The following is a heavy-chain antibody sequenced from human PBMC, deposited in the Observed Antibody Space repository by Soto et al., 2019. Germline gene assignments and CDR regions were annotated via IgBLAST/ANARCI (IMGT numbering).Heavy chain of an antibody. CDR1: GFTFSDYY. CDR2: ISSNSSNT. D-gene: IGHD1-26*01. CDR3: ATGLSTRGYYMDA. V-gene: IGHV3-11*06. Sequence: PGGSLRLSCAASGFTFSDYYMSWIRQAPGKGLEWVSYISSNSSNTNYADSVKGRFTISRDNAKNSLYLQMNSLRAEDTAVYYCATGLSTRGYYMDAWGKGTTVTVSS. J-gene: IGHJ6*03.